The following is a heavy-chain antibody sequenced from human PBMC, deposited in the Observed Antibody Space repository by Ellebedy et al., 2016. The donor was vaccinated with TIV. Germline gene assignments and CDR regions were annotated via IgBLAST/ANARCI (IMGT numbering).Heavy chain of an antibody. Sequence: GGSLRLSXAASGVNVSSNYMSWVRQAPGKGLEWVSIIYSDGSTYYADSVKGRFTLSRDISKNTLFLQMNSLRAEDTAVYYWARAKRGSYYSAFDIWGQGTMVTVSS. CDR1: GVNVSSNY. D-gene: IGHD1-26*01. J-gene: IGHJ3*02. V-gene: IGHV3-53*01. CDR2: IYSDGST. CDR3: ARAKRGSYYSAFDI.